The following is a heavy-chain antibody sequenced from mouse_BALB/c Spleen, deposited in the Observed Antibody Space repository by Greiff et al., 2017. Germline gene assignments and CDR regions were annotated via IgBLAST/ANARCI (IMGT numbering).Heavy chain of an antibody. CDR2: IDPENGDT. Sequence: VQLKESGAELVRSGASVKLSCTASGFNIKDYYMHWVKQRPEQGLEWIGWIDPENGDTEYAPKFQGKATMTADTSSNTAYLQLSSLTSEDTAVYYCNAWGYYGSSPFAYWGQGTLVTVSA. V-gene: IGHV14-4*02. CDR3: NAWGYYGSSPFAY. CDR1: GFNIKDYY. J-gene: IGHJ3*01. D-gene: IGHD1-1*01.